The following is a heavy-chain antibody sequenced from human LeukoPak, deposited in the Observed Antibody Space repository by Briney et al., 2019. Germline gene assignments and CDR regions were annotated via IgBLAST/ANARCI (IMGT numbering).Heavy chain of an antibody. CDR3: ARVADCSTTSCGSGWFDP. D-gene: IGHD2-2*01. CDR1: GVSISSGGYY. J-gene: IGHJ5*02. V-gene: IGHV4-31*03. CDR2: IYYSGST. Sequence: SETLSLTCTVSGVSISSGGYYWSWIRQHPGKGLEWIGYIYYSGSTYYNPSLKSRVTISVDTSKNQFSLNLSSVTAADTAVYYCARVADCSTTSCGSGWFDPWGQGTLVTVSS.